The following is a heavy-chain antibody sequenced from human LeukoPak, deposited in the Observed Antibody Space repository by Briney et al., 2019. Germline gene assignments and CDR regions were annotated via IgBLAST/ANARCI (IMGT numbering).Heavy chain of an antibody. Sequence: ASVKVSCKASGGTFIRYGISWVRQAPGQGLEWLGGIIPLFGTANYAQKFQGRVTITTDESTSTAYMELNRLRSQDTALHYCATEGQTYYFDNWGQGTLVTVSS. J-gene: IGHJ4*02. V-gene: IGHV1-69*05. CDR1: GGTFIRYG. CDR2: IIPLFGTA. CDR3: ATEGQTYYFDN.